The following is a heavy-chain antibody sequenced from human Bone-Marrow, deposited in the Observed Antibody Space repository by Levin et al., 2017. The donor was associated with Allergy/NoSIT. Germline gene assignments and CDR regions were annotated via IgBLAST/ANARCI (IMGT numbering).Heavy chain of an antibody. J-gene: IGHJ5*02. D-gene: IGHD3-10*01. V-gene: IGHV1-69*13. CDR2: IIPMFGTI. CDR3: AREYGGHFFDP. CDR1: GGAFRTYT. Sequence: SVKVSCKASGGAFRTYTINWVRQAPGQGLEWMGMIIPMFGTINHAQKFQGRVAISADESTSTAYMELHSLRSEDTAVYYCAREYGGHFFDPWGQGTLVTVSS.